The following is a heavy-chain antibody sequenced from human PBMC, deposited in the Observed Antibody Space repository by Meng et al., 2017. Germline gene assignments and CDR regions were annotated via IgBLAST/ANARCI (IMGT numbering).Heavy chain of an antibody. V-gene: IGHV1-69*01. J-gene: IGHJ5*02. CDR2: IIPIFGTA. D-gene: IGHD4-17*01. Sequence: GRQVKSEAEGQKPGPSVKVSCKASGGHFSSYAISWVRQAPGQGLEGMGGIIPIFGTANYTQKFQGRVTITADESTSTAYMELSSLRSEDTAVYYCARDYGDYAWIAKRWFDPWGQGTLVTVSS. CDR3: ARDYGDYAWIAKRWFDP. CDR1: GGHFSSYA.